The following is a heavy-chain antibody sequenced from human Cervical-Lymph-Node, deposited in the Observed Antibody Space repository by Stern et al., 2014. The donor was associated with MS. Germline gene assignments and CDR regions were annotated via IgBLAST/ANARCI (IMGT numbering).Heavy chain of an antibody. CDR1: GGSISSYY. J-gene: IGHJ4*02. CDR3: ARGGSHDY. V-gene: IGHV4-59*01. D-gene: IGHD3-16*01. CDR2: IYYSGST. Sequence: VQLVESGPGLVKPSETLSLTCTVSGGSISSYYWSWIRQPPGKGLEWIGYIYYSGSTNYNPSLKSRVTISVDTSKNQFSLKLSSVTAADTAVYYCARGGSHDYWGQGTLVTVSS.